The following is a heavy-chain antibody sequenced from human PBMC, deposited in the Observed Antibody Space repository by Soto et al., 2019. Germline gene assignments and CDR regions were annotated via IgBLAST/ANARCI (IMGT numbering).Heavy chain of an antibody. V-gene: IGHV3-48*01. J-gene: IGHJ4*02. CDR3: ARGVGGWPFDY. CDR1: GFTFSSYS. Sequence: GGSLRLSCAASGFTFSSYSMNWVRQAPGKGLEWVSYISSSSSTIYYADSVKGRFTISRDNAKNSLYLQMNSLRAEDAAVYYCARGVGGWPFDYWGQGTLVTVS. CDR2: ISSSSSTI. D-gene: IGHD6-19*01.